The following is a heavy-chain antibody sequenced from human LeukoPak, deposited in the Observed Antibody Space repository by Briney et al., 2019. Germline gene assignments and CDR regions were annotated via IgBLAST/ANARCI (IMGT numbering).Heavy chain of an antibody. V-gene: IGHV3-23*01. CDR2: ISGSGGST. CDR3: AKWDYYDSSGYYYFDY. CDR1: GFTFSSYA. D-gene: IGHD3-22*01. Sequence: GGSLRLSCAASGFTFSSYAMSWVRQAPGKGLEWVSAISGSGGSTYYADSVKGRFTISRDNSKNTLYLQMNSLRAGDTAVYYCAKWDYYDSSGYYYFDYWGQGTLVTVSS. J-gene: IGHJ4*02.